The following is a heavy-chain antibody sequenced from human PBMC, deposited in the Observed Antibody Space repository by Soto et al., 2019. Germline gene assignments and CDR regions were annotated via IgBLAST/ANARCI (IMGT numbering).Heavy chain of an antibody. V-gene: IGHV4-39*01. J-gene: IGHJ4*02. CDR3: SSLGPLREDY. D-gene: IGHD4-17*01. Sequence: QLLESGPGLVKPSETLSLTCTVSGGSISSSGFYWGWIRQPPGKGLEWIGSIYYSVSTYYNPSLKSRVTISVDTSKNQCSLKRSSVTAADTAVYYCSSLGPLREDYWGQGSLVTVSS. CDR1: GGSISSSGFY. CDR2: IYYSVST.